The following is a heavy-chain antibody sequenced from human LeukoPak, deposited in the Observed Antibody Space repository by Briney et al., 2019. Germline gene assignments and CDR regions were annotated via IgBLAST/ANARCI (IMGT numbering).Heavy chain of an antibody. CDR2: ISGSGGST. D-gene: IGHD5-12*01. CDR3: AGLATMPWYFDY. V-gene: IGHV3-23*01. CDR1: GFTFSSYA. Sequence: PGGSLRLSCAASGFTFSSYAMSWVRQAPGRGLEWVSAISGSGGSTYYADSVKGRFTISRDNSKNTLYLQMNSLRAEDTAVYYCAGLATMPWYFDYWGQGTLVTVSS. J-gene: IGHJ4*02.